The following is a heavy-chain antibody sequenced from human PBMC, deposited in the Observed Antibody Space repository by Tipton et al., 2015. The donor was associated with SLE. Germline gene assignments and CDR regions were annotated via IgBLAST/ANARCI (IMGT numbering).Heavy chain of an antibody. CDR2: INPNGGA. D-gene: IGHD3-22*01. Sequence: TLSLTCDLFGGSFSGFFWSWIRQPPGKGLEWIAEINPNGGATFNRSLRGRVYVSLDASKKQLSLNLTSVTAADTAVYYCARDEIVAGNNWFDPWGQGTLVTVSS. V-gene: IGHV4-34*01. CDR1: GGSFSGFF. J-gene: IGHJ5*02. CDR3: ARDEIVAGNNWFDP.